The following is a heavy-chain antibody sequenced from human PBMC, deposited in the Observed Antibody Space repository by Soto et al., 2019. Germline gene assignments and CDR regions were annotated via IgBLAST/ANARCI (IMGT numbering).Heavy chain of an antibody. D-gene: IGHD2-2*01. CDR1: GFTFTSYS. CDR3: AREMGACSDSSCYPGPYDP. CDR2: ITSKSTTT. Sequence: GGSLRLSCAASGFTFTSYSMNWVRQAPGQGLEWVSYITSKSTTTKYADSVKGRFTVSRDNAKNSLYLQLNSLRDEDTAVYYCAREMGACSDSSCYPGPYDPWGQGTLVTVSS. J-gene: IGHJ5*02. V-gene: IGHV3-48*02.